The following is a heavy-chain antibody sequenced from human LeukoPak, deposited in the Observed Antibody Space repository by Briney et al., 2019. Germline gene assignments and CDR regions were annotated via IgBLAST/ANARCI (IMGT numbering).Heavy chain of an antibody. CDR1: GFTFDDYA. CDR3: AKGGDYDSSGYYHFQH. Sequence: PGGSLRLSCAASGFTFDDYAMHWVRQAPGKSLEWVSLISWDGGSTYYADSVKGRFTISRDNSKNSLYLQMNSLRAEDTALYYCAKGGDYDSSGYYHFQHWGQGTLVTVSS. D-gene: IGHD3-22*01. CDR2: ISWDGGST. V-gene: IGHV3-43D*04. J-gene: IGHJ1*01.